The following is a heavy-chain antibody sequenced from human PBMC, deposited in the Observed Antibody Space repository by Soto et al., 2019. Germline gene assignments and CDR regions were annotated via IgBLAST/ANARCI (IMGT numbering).Heavy chain of an antibody. J-gene: IGHJ4*02. Sequence: QVQLVQSGAEVKKPGSSVKVSCKASGDTFTIFAISWVRPAPGQGLEWMGGIIPTIGTTNYAQRFPGRITMTGDESTGTAYMELSSLKSEDTAVYYCARDLGSGYDPGDYWGQGTLVTVSS. CDR2: IIPTIGTT. CDR3: ARDLGSGYDPGDY. CDR1: GDTFTIFA. V-gene: IGHV1-69*12. D-gene: IGHD5-12*01.